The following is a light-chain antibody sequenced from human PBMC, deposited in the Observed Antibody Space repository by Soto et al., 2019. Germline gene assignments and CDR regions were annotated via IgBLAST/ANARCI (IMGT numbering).Light chain of an antibody. CDR3: SSYTSSSTYV. Sequence: QSALTQPASVSGSPGQSITLSCTGTSSDVGGYNYVSWYQQHPGKAPKLMIYEVSNRLSGVSNRFSGSKSGNTASLTISGLQAEDEADYYCSSYTSSSTYVFGTGTKLTVL. V-gene: IGLV2-14*01. CDR2: EVS. CDR1: SSDVGGYNY. J-gene: IGLJ1*01.